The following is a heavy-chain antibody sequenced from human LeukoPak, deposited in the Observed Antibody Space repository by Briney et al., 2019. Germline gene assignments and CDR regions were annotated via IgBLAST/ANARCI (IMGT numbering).Heavy chain of an antibody. CDR3: ARGGLYCSSTTCYAATFDY. D-gene: IGHD2-2*01. CDR1: GFTFSSYS. CDR2: ISDSSSFI. V-gene: IGHV3-21*01. J-gene: IGHJ4*02. Sequence: GGSLRLSCAASGFTFSSYSMNWVRQAPGKGLEGVSSISDSSSFIYYADSMKGRFTISRDNAKNSLNLQMNSLRAEDTAVYYCARGGLYCSSTTCYAATFDYWGQGALVTVSS.